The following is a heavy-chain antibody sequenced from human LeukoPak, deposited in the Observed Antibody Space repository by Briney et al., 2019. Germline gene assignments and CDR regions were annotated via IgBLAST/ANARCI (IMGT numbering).Heavy chain of an antibody. CDR2: IKEDGTET. J-gene: IGHJ6*02. D-gene: IGHD2/OR15-2a*01. CDR1: GFTFSSNW. Sequence: GGSLRLSCAASGFTFSSNWMSWVRLAPGKGLEWVANIKEDGTETYYVDSVKGRFTISRDNAKNSLYLQMSSLRAEDTAVYYCTRGISYTTNIWGQGTTVTVSS. CDR3: TRGISYTTNI. V-gene: IGHV3-7*01.